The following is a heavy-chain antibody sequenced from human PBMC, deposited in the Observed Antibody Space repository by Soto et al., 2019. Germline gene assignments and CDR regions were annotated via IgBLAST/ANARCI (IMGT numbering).Heavy chain of an antibody. D-gene: IGHD3-3*01. V-gene: IGHV3-23*01. CDR2: ISGSDGKT. CDR3: ARWSYLDY. CDR1: GFSFGSYA. J-gene: IGHJ4*02. Sequence: PGGSLRLSCAASGFSFGSYALSWVRQAPGKGLEWVSTISGSDGKTFYADSVKGRFSISGDTSQSTLYLQMYSLRADDTAMYYCARWSYLDYWGQGTRVTVSS.